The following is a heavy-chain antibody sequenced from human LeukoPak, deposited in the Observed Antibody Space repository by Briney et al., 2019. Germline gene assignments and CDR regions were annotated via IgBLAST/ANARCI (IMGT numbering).Heavy chain of an antibody. D-gene: IGHD4-17*01. CDR2: ISSSGSTI. J-gene: IGHJ3*02. V-gene: IGHV3-48*03. CDR1: GFTFSSYE. CDR3: ARENDYAYRNAFDI. Sequence: GGSLRLSCAASGFTFSSYEMNWVRQAPGKGLEWVSYISSSGSTIYYADSVKGRFTISRDNAKNSLYLQMNSLRAEDTAVYYCARENDYAYRNAFDIRGQGTMVTVSS.